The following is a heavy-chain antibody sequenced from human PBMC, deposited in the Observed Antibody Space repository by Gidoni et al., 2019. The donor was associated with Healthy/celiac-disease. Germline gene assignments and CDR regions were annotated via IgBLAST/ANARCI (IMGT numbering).Heavy chain of an antibody. V-gene: IGHV4-31*03. J-gene: IGHJ4*02. Sequence: QVQLQESGPGLVKPSQTLSLTCTVSGGSISLGGYYWSWIRQHPGKGLEWIGYIYYSGSTYYNPSLKSRVTISVDTSKNQFSLKLSSVTAADTAVYYCARRNEGYCSGGSCYFDYWGQGTLVTVSS. D-gene: IGHD2-15*01. CDR1: GGSISLGGYY. CDR2: IYYSGST. CDR3: ARRNEGYCSGGSCYFDY.